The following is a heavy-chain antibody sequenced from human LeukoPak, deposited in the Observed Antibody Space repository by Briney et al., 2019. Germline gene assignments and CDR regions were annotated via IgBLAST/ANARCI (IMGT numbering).Heavy chain of an antibody. D-gene: IGHD4/OR15-4a*01. V-gene: IGHV3-48*04. CDR3: ARSEGGAHFDY. CDR2: ISSSGNTI. J-gene: IGHJ4*02. CDR1: GFTFSSYS. Sequence: GGSLRLSCAASGFTFSSYSMNWVRQAPGKGLEWVSYISSSGNTIYYADSAKGRFTISRDNAKNSLYLQMNSLRAEDTADYYCARSEGGAHFDYWGQGTRVTVSA.